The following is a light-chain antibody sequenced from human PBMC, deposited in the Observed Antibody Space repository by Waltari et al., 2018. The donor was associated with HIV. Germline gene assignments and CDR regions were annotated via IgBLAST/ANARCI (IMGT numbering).Light chain of an antibody. CDR2: KDR. Sequence: SYELTQPPSVSVSPGQTARITCSGDALPKQYAYWYQQKAGQAPVLVIYKDRERPSGIPGRFSGSSSGTTVTLTISGVQAEDEADYYCESADSSLWVFGGGTKLTVL. V-gene: IGLV3-25*03. J-gene: IGLJ3*02. CDR3: ESADSSLWV. CDR1: ALPKQY.